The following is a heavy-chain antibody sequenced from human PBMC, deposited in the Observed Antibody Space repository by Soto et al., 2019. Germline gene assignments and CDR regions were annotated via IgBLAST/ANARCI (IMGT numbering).Heavy chain of an antibody. J-gene: IGHJ6*02. CDR2: ISGSGGST. CDR1: GFTFSSYA. V-gene: IGHV3-23*01. CDR3: ARGQCPTGDCYPVPYYYYGMDV. D-gene: IGHD2-21*02. Sequence: PGGSLRLSCAASGFTFSSYAMSWVRQAPGKGLEWVSAISGSGGSTYYADSVKGRFTISRDNSKNTLYLQMNSLRAEDTAVYYCARGQCPTGDCYPVPYYYYGMDVWGQGTTVTVSS.